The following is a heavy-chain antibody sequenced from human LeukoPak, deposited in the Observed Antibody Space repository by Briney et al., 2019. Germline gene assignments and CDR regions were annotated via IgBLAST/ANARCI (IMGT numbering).Heavy chain of an antibody. CDR1: GDSVSSNSAA. D-gene: IGHD2-15*01. CDR3: ARAAHGSHWFDP. Sequence: SQTLSLTCAISGDSVSSNSAAWNWIRQSPSRGLEWLGRAYYMSKWNTQYAVSVESRIIISPDTSKNQFSLLLNSVTPEDTAVYYCARAAHGSHWFDPWGPGTLVTVSS. V-gene: IGHV6-1*01. CDR2: AYYMSKWNT. J-gene: IGHJ5*02.